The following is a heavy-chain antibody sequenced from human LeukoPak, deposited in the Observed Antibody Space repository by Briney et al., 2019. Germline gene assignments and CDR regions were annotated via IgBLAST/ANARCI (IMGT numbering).Heavy chain of an antibody. Sequence: PGGSLRLSCAASGFTFSSYAMSWVRQAPGKGLEWVSAISGSGGSTYCADSVKGRFTISRDNSKNTLYLQMNSLRAEDTAVYYCAKGAITIFGVALYNWFDPWGQGTLVTVSS. CDR3: AKGAITIFGVALYNWFDP. CDR1: GFTFSSYA. J-gene: IGHJ5*02. CDR2: ISGSGGST. D-gene: IGHD3-3*01. V-gene: IGHV3-23*01.